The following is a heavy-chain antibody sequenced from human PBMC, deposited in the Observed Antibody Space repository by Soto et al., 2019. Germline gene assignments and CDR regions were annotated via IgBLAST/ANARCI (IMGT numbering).Heavy chain of an antibody. Sequence: QVQLVQSGAEVKKPGSSVKVSCKASGGTFSSYTISWVRQAPGQGLEWMGRIIPILGIANYAQKFQGRVTITADKSTSTAYMELSSLRSEDTAGYYCATRRGDGYNDYWGQGTLVTVSS. V-gene: IGHV1-69*02. CDR2: IIPILGIA. D-gene: IGHD3-10*01. CDR1: GGTFSSYT. J-gene: IGHJ4*02. CDR3: ATRRGDGYNDY.